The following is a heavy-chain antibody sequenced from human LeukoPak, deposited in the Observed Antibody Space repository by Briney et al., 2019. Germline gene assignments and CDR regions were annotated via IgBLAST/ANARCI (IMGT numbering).Heavy chain of an antibody. V-gene: IGHV1-46*01. D-gene: IGHD3-22*01. CDR2: INPSGTTT. CDR3: ARDSSGYSHFDY. CDR1: GYTFTTYN. Sequence: ASVKVSCKASGYTFTTYNMHWVRPAPGQGLEWMGIINPSGTTTYYAQKSQGRLTMTRDTSTSTVYMELSSLRSEDTAVYYCARDSSGYSHFDYWGQGTLVSVSS. J-gene: IGHJ4*02.